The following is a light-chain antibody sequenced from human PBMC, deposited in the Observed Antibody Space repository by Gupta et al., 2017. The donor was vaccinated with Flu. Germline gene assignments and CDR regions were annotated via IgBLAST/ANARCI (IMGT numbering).Light chain of an antibody. CDR2: TAS. CDR1: QDFGSD. J-gene: IGKJ4*01. Sequence: DLLLPQSPSFLSAAVGDRVTITCRASQDFGSDLAWYQQKPGRAPQLLIYTASSLESGAPSGFSGSSTGTGSTLTVSRRQPEDFASDDGQHQNSFPITCGQGTKVEIK. V-gene: IGKV1-9*01. CDR3: QHQNSFPIT.